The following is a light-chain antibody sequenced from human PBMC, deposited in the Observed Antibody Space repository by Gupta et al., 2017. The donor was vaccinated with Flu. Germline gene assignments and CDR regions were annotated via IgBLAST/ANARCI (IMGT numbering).Light chain of an antibody. CDR3: IQALQTAWT. CDR1: QSPLRSNGYSC. J-gene: IGKJ1*01. CDR2: LAS. Sequence: VMTQSPLSLPVTAGEPASISCRSSQSPLRSNGYSCLDWYVQKPGQSPQVLIFLASRPASGVPHRFSGSGSGTEFTLTISRVEAEDVGVYYCIQALQTAWTFGQGTKLEVK. V-gene: IGKV2-28*01.